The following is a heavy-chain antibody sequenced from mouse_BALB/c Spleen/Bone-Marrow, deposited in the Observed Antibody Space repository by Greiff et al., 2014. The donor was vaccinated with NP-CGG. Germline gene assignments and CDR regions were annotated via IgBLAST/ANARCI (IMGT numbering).Heavy chain of an antibody. V-gene: IGHV14-3*02. CDR2: IDPANGDT. Sequence: DVQLQESGAELAKPGASVKLSCTASGFNIKDTYMHWVKQRPEQGLEWIGRIDPANGDTKYDPKFQGKATITADTSSNTAYLKLSSLTSEDTAVYYCTKPSFYYGSSYWYFDVWGAGTTVTVSS. J-gene: IGHJ1*01. CDR3: TKPSFYYGSSYWYFDV. D-gene: IGHD1-1*01. CDR1: GFNIKDTY.